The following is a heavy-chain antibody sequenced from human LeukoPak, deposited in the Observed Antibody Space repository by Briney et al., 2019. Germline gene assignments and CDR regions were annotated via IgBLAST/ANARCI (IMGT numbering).Heavy chain of an antibody. CDR3: ARDRSGYDLLDY. J-gene: IGHJ4*02. D-gene: IGHD5-12*01. Sequence: GSLRLSCAASGFTFSSYSMNWVRQAPGKGLEWVGEINHSGSTNYNPSLKSRVTISVDTSKNQFSLRLSSVTAADTAVYYCARDRSGYDLLDYWGQGTLVTVSS. CDR2: INHSGST. CDR1: GFTFSSYS. V-gene: IGHV4-34*01.